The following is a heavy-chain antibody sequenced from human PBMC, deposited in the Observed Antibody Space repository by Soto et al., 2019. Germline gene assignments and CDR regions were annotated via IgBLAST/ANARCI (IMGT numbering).Heavy chain of an antibody. Sequence: EVQLLESGGGLVQPGGSLRLSCAASTFTFRIYVMNWVRQAPGKGLEWVSAITGSGGATYYAESVKGRFTVSRDNSKNTLYLQMDSLTVDDTAVYFCATGAPRRPFNYYGLDLWGHGTTVTVS. J-gene: IGHJ6*02. V-gene: IGHV3-23*01. CDR2: ITGSGGAT. D-gene: IGHD6-6*01. CDR1: TFTFRIYV. CDR3: ATGAPRRPFNYYGLDL.